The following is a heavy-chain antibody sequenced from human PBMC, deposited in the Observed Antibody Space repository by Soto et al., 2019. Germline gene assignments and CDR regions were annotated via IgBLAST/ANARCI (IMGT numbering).Heavy chain of an antibody. CDR1: GGSISSYY. V-gene: IGHV4-4*07. J-gene: IGHJ4*02. CDR2: IYTSGST. D-gene: IGHD6-13*01. Sequence: SETLSLTCTVSGGSISSYYWSWIRQPAGKGLEWIGRIYTSGSTNYNPSLKSRVTMSVDTSKNQFSLKLSSVTAADTAVYYCARDRFGAAAYYFDYWGQGTLVNVSS. CDR3: ARDRFGAAAYYFDY.